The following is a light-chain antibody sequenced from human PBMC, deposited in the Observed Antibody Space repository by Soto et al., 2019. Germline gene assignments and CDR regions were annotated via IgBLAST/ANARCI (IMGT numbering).Light chain of an antibody. CDR1: QSVLYSSNNKNY. CDR3: QQYYSTPWT. J-gene: IGKJ1*01. CDR2: WAS. V-gene: IGKV4-1*01. Sequence: DIVMTQSPHSLAVSLGERATINCKSSQSVLYSSNNKNYLAWYQQKLGQPPKLLIRWASTRESGVPDRFSGSGSGTDFTLSISSLQAEDVAVYYCQQYYSTPWTFGQGTKVDIK.